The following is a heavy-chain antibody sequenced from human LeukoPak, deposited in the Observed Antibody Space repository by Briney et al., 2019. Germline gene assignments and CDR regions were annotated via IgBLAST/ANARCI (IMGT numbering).Heavy chain of an antibody. CDR2: MNPNSGNT. D-gene: IGHD3-10*01. V-gene: IGHV1-8*01. CDR3: ARGGVWFGELLNWFDP. J-gene: IGHJ5*02. CDR1: GYTFTSYD. Sequence: ASVKVSCKASGYTFTSYDINWVRQATGQGLEWMGWMNPNSGNTGYAQKFQGRVTMTRNTSISTAYMELSSLRSEDTAVYYCARGGVWFGELLNWFDPWGQGTLVTVSS.